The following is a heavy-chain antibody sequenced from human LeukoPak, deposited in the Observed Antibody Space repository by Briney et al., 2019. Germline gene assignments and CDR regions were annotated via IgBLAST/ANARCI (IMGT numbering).Heavy chain of an antibody. V-gene: IGHV4-30-4*02. CDR2: IDYSGSA. CDR1: GGSISSTNYF. J-gene: IGHJ3*01. CDR3: ATELNIVSDSDAFDV. D-gene: IGHD1-26*01. Sequence: SDTLSLTCTVSGGSISSTNYFWSWVRQSPGKALEWIAYIDYSGSAHYNPSLRSRSIISINTSKNQFALTMTSMTAADTAVYYRATELNIVSDSDAFDVWGQGTMVIVSS.